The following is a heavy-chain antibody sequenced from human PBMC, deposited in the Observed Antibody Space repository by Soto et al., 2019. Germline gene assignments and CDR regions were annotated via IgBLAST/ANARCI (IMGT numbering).Heavy chain of an antibody. CDR3: ARDAGYYYDSSGYYYVHAFDI. V-gene: IGHV4-31*03. CDR1: GGSISSGGYY. D-gene: IGHD3-22*01. J-gene: IGHJ3*02. Sequence: SETLSLTCTVSGGSISSGGYYWSWIRQHPGKGLEWIGYIYYSGSTYYNPSLKSRVTISVDTSKNQFSLKLSSVTAADTAVYYCARDAGYYYDSSGYYYVHAFDIWGQGTMVTVSS. CDR2: IYYSGST.